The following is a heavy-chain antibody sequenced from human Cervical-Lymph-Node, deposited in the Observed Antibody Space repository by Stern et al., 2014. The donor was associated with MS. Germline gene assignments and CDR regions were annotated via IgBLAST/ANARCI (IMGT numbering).Heavy chain of an antibody. CDR2: ISAYNGNT. J-gene: IGHJ6*02. V-gene: IGHV1-18*04. D-gene: IGHD6-13*01. Sequence: VQLVESGAEVQKPGASVKVSCKASGYTFTSSGISWVRQAPGQGLEWMGWISAYNGNTNYAQKLQGRVTMTTDTSTSTAYMELRRLRSDDTAVYYCARADSSSWYLPGMDVWGQGTTVTVSS. CDR3: ARADSSSWYLPGMDV. CDR1: GYTFTSSG.